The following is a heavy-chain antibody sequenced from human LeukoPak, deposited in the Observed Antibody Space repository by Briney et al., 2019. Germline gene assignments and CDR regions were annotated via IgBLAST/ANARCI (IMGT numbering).Heavy chain of an antibody. V-gene: IGHV3-21*01. CDR1: GLTFSRDW. CDR2: ISSSSSYI. CDR3: AREWGSYTS. D-gene: IGHD1-26*01. J-gene: IGHJ5*02. Sequence: GGSLRLSCEASGLTFSRDWMGWVRQAPGKGLEWVSSISSSSSYIYYADSVKGRFTISRDNAKNSLYLQMNSLRAEDTAVYYCAREWGSYTSWGQGTLVTVSS.